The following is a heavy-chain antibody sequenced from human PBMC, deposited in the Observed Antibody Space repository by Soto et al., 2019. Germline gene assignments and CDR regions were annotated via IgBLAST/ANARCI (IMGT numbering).Heavy chain of an antibody. CDR1: GDTFRFYS. CDR3: TSSYGSGYQAFGY. Sequence: QVQMEQSGAEVRKPGSSVKVSCKASGDTFRFYSINWVRQAPGLGLEWMGRINPILSMSNYAQRFQGRVTMTADKSTSTAYVELSGLRSEDTAIYYCTSSYGSGYQAFGYWGQGALVTVSS. V-gene: IGHV1-69*02. CDR2: INPILSMS. J-gene: IGHJ4*02. D-gene: IGHD3-10*01.